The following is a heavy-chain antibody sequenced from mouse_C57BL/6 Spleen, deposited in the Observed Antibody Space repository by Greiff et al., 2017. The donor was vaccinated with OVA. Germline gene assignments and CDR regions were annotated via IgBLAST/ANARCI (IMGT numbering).Heavy chain of an antibody. CDR2: ISNGGGST. D-gene: IGHD1-1*01. J-gene: IGHJ1*03. Sequence: EVMLVESGGGLVQPGGSLKLSCAASGFPFSAYYMYWVRQTPEKRLEWVAYISNGGGSTYYPDTVKGRFTISRDNAKNTLYLQMSRRKSEDTAMYYCARRDYGSSYVGYFEVWGTGTTVTVSS. V-gene: IGHV5-12*01. CDR1: GFPFSAYY. CDR3: ARRDYGSSYVGYFEV.